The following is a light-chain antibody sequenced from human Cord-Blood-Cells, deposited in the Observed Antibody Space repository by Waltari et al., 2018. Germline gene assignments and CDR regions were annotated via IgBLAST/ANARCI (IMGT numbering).Light chain of an antibody. J-gene: IGLJ3*02. CDR1: SGSVSTSYY. V-gene: IGLV8-61*01. CDR2: STN. Sequence: QTVVTQEPSFSVSPGGTVTLTCGLSSGSVSTSYYPRWYQQTPVQAPRTLIYSTNTRSSGVPDRFSGSILGNKAALTITGAQADDESDYYCVLYMGSGIWVFGGGTKLTVL. CDR3: VLYMGSGIWV.